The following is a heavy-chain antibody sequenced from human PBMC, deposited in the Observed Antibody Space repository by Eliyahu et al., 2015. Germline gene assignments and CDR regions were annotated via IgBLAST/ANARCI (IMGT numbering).Heavy chain of an antibody. CDR2: XYWDDDI. Sequence: QITLKESGPTLVKPTQTLTLTCTFSGFALSTSEVGVGWIRQPPGKALEWLALXYWDDDIRYSPSLNTRLTIAKDPSRNQVVLTVANMDPVDTATYYCVFERYHNSRYAFDVWGQGTTVTVSS. J-gene: IGHJ6*02. CDR1: GFALSTSEVG. CDR3: VFERYHNSRYAFDV. D-gene: IGHD2/OR15-2a*01. V-gene: IGHV2-5*02.